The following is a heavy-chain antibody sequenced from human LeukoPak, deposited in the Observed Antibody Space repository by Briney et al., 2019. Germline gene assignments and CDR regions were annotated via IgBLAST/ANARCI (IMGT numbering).Heavy chain of an antibody. CDR3: ASDPYCSSTSCYSDY. J-gene: IGHJ4*02. D-gene: IGHD2-2*01. CDR2: ISSSSSYI. CDR1: GFTFSSYS. Sequence: KTGGSLRLSCAASGFTFSSYSMNWVRQAPGKGLEWVSSISSSSSYIYYADSVKGRFTISRDNAKNSLYLQMNSLRAEDTAVYYCASDPYCSSTSCYSDYWGQGTLVTVSS. V-gene: IGHV3-21*01.